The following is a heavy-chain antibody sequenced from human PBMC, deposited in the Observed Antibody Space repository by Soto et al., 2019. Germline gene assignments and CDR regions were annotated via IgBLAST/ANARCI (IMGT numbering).Heavy chain of an antibody. CDR3: ASDRHGDDNSGYHPQFDT. J-gene: IGHJ5*02. Sequence: SVKAFCKVSGAPPTGYTISWVRQARGPELEWIGGIIPAYGTTNYAEKFQGRVTMTADESTTTVYMELSSLRSEDSTMYFCASDRHGDDNSGYHPQFDTLDQGTLVTVSS. V-gene: IGHV1-69*01. CDR2: IIPAYGTT. CDR1: GAPPTGYT. D-gene: IGHD3-22*01.